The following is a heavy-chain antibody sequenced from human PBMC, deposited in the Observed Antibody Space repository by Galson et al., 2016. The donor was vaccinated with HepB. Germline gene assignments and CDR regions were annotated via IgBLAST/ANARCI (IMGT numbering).Heavy chain of an antibody. V-gene: IGHV3-33*01. CDR1: GFTFSDFG. CDR3: ARFGGSLGMDV. CDR2: IWYDGSNK. Sequence: SLRLSCAASGFTFSDFGMHWVRQAPGKGLEWVALIWYDGSNKHYADSVKGRLTISRDNSKNTLYLQMNSLTAEDTAVYYCARFGGSLGMDVWGQGTRVTVSS. J-gene: IGHJ6*02. D-gene: IGHD2-15*01.